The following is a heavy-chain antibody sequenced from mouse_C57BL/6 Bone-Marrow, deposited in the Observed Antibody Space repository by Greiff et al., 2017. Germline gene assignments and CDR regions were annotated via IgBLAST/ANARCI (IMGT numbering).Heavy chain of an antibody. Sequence: VKLQESGAELARPGASVKLSCKASGYTFTSYGISWVKQRTGQGLEWIGEIYPRSGNTYYNEKFKGKATLTADKSSSTAYMELRSLTSEDSAVYFCAKDSSGYAMDYWGQGTSVTVSS. V-gene: IGHV1-81*01. CDR1: GYTFTSYG. D-gene: IGHD3-2*02. CDR2: IYPRSGNT. CDR3: AKDSSGYAMDY. J-gene: IGHJ4*01.